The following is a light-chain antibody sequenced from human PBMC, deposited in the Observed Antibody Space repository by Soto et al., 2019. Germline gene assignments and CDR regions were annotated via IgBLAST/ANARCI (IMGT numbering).Light chain of an antibody. Sequence: QSALAQPASVSGSPGQSITISCTGTNSDVGGYDHVSWFQQHPGKAPRLMIYDVTNRPSGVPNRFSGSKTGNTASLIISGLQAEDEADYYCSSFTRSGTLAFGGGTKVTVL. CDR2: DVT. V-gene: IGLV2-14*01. CDR3: SSFTRSGTLA. CDR1: NSDVGGYDH. J-gene: IGLJ2*01.